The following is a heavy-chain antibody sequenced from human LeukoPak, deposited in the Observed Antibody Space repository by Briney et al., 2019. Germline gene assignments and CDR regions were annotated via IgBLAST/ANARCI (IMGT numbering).Heavy chain of an antibody. CDR2: IHYSGST. Sequence: SETLSLTCTVSGGSIGSYYWSWIRQPPGKGLEWIGYIHYSGSTNYNPSLKSRVTVSVDTSKSQFSLKLGSVTAADTAVYYCARTDYYDSPLSAFDIWGQGTMVTVSS. D-gene: IGHD3-22*01. CDR1: GGSIGSYY. J-gene: IGHJ3*02. V-gene: IGHV4-59*01. CDR3: ARTDYYDSPLSAFDI.